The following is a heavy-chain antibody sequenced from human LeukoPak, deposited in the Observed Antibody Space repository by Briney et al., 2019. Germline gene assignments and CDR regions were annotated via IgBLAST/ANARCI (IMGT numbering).Heavy chain of an antibody. CDR3: ARDAITGTTMGYYYYYMDV. J-gene: IGHJ6*03. CDR1: GYTFTSYY. Sequence: ASVKVSCKASGYTFTSYYMHWVRQAPGQGLEWMGIISPIGGSTSYAQKFQGRVTMTRDMSTSTVYMELSSLRSEDTAVYYCARDAITGTTMGYYYYYMDVWGKGTTVTVSS. V-gene: IGHV1-46*01. CDR2: ISPIGGST. D-gene: IGHD1-7*01.